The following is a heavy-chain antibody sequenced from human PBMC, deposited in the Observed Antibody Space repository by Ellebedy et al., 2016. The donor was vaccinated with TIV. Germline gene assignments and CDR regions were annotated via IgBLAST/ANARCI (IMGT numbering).Heavy chain of an antibody. D-gene: IGHD4-17*01. CDR3: ATIVTTVTTGADS. CDR1: GSNFPTYW. CDR2: IDPTDSYT. V-gene: IGHV5-10-1*01. J-gene: IGHJ5*01. Sequence: VESLKISCKASGSNFPTYWINWVRQMPGQGLEWMGRIDPTDSYTNYSPSFEGHVTISIDKSINTAYLQWSSLKASDTGTYFCATIVTTVTTGADSWGQGTLVTVSS.